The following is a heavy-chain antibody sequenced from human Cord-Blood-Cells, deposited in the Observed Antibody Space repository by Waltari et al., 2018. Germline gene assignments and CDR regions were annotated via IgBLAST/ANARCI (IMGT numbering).Heavy chain of an antibody. Sequence: QVQLQESGPGLVKPSETLSLTCTVSGYSISSGYSWGWFRPPPGKGLEWIGSIYHSGSTYYNPSLKSRVTISVDTSKNQFSLKLSSVTAADTAVYYCARGRVYDIVVVPAAKGAFDIWGQGTMVTVSS. CDR3: ARGRVYDIVVVPAAKGAFDI. V-gene: IGHV4-38-2*02. CDR1: GYSISSGYS. CDR2: IYHSGST. J-gene: IGHJ3*02. D-gene: IGHD2-2*01.